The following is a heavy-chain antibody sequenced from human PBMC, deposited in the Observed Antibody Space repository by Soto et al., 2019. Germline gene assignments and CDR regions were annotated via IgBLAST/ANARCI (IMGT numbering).Heavy chain of an antibody. Sequence: QVQLVESGGGVVQPGRSLRLSCAASGFTFSNSGMHWVRQAPGKGLEWVAVISFDGNNQFYADSVKGRFSISRDNSKNTLYLDMNSLRADDAAVYYCPGQIASGHWGQGTLVTVSS. CDR3: PGQIASGH. D-gene: IGHD2-8*02. V-gene: IGHV3-30*03. J-gene: IGHJ4*02. CDR1: GFTFSNSG. CDR2: ISFDGNNQ.